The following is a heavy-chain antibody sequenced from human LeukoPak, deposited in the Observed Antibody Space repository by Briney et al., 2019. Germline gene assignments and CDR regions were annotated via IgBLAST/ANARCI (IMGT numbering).Heavy chain of an antibody. J-gene: IGHJ6*02. CDR1: GYTFTSYD. Sequence: GASVKVSCKASGYTFTSYDINWVRQATGHGLEWMGWMNPNSGNTGYAQKFQGRVTMTRNTSISTAYMELSSLRSEDTAVYYCARSLRFLEWAPYYGMDVWGQGTTVTVSS. D-gene: IGHD3-3*01. V-gene: IGHV1-8*01. CDR2: MNPNSGNT. CDR3: ARSLRFLEWAPYYGMDV.